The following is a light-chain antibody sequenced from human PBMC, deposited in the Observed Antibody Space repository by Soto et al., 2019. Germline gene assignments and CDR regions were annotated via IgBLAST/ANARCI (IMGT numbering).Light chain of an antibody. CDR3: QQCSNWPIT. V-gene: IGKV3-11*01. Sequence: EIVLTQSPATLSLSPGERATLSCRASQSVSDYLAWYQQKPGQAPRLLIYDAANRATGIPARFSGGGSGTDFNLTISSLEPEDFAAYYCQQCSNWPITFGQGIRLEIK. CDR2: DAA. CDR1: QSVSDY. J-gene: IGKJ5*01.